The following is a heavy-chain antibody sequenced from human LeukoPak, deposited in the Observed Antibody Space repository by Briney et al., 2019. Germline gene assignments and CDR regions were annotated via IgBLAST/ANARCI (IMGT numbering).Heavy chain of an antibody. CDR2: ISSSSSTI. D-gene: IGHD3-3*01. CDR1: GFTFSSYS. J-gene: IGHJ4*02. V-gene: IGHV3-48*01. CDR3: ARDLKGIYDFWSGYSFDY. Sequence: PGGSLRLSCAASGFTFSSYSMNWVRQAPGKGLEWVSYISSSSSTIYYADSVKGRFTISRDNAKNSLYLQMNSLRAEDTAVYYCARDLKGIYDFWSGYSFDYWGQGTLVTVSS.